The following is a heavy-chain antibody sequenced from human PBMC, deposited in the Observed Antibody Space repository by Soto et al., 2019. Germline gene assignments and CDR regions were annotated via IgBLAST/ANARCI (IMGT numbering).Heavy chain of an antibody. V-gene: IGHV3-23*01. Sequence: PGGSLRLSCAASGFTFSSYAMSWVRQAPGKGLEWVSAISGSGGSTYYADSVKGRFTISRDNSKNTLYLQMNSLRAEDTAVYYCANLLGAYYDSSGYYPQPASDAFDIWGQGTMVTVSS. CDR3: ANLLGAYYDSSGYYPQPASDAFDI. D-gene: IGHD3-22*01. J-gene: IGHJ3*02. CDR2: ISGSGGST. CDR1: GFTFSSYA.